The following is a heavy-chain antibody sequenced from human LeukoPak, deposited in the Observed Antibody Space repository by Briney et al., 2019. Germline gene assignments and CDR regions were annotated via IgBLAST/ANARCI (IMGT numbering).Heavy chain of an antibody. Sequence: GSLRLSCAASGFTFSDYYMSWIRQAPGKGLEWVSYISNSGSTIYHADFVKGRFTISRDNAKKSLYLQMNSLRSDDTAVYYCARERYYYDSSGLKFFAYWGQGTLVTVSS. J-gene: IGHJ4*02. CDR1: GFTFSDYY. CDR2: ISNSGSTI. V-gene: IGHV3-11*04. CDR3: ARERYYYDSSGLKFFAY. D-gene: IGHD3-22*01.